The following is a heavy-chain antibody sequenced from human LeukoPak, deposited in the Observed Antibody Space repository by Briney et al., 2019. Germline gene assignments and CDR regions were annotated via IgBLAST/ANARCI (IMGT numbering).Heavy chain of an antibody. CDR3: ARAIYDGFDI. Sequence: QSGGSLRLSCAASGFTFSSYIVTWVRQAPGKGLEWVSSISGSGSTTYFADSVKGRFTISRDNSKNTLYLQMNSLRAEDAAVYYCARAIYDGFDIWGQGKMVTVSS. V-gene: IGHV3-23*01. J-gene: IGHJ3*02. CDR1: GFTFSSYI. CDR2: ISGSGSTT.